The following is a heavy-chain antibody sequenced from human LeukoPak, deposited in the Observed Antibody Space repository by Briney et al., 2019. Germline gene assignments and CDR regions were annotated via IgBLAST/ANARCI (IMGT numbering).Heavy chain of an antibody. CDR2: IRYDGNNK. V-gene: IGHV3-30*02. Sequence: GGSLRLSCAASGFTFRSYGMHWVRQAPGKGLEWVAFIRYDGNNKYYADSVKGRFTISRDNSKNTLFLQMNSLRADDTAIYYCAKSGLNRFDYWGQGTLVTVSS. CDR3: AKSGLNRFDY. CDR1: GFTFRSYG. D-gene: IGHD2-15*01. J-gene: IGHJ4*02.